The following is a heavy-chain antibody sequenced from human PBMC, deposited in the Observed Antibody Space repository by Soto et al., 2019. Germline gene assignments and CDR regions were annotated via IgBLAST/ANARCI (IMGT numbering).Heavy chain of an antibody. V-gene: IGHV3-21*01. Sequence: EVQLVESGGGLVKPGGSLRLSCEASGFTFSSYTINWVRRAPGKGLEWVSSISSRSTNIHYADSVKGRFTISRDNAKRSLYLKMNSLRAEDAAVYYCARGPLYYFDYWGQGTLVTVSS. CDR1: GFTFSSYT. CDR3: ARGPLYYFDY. J-gene: IGHJ4*02. CDR2: ISSRSTNI.